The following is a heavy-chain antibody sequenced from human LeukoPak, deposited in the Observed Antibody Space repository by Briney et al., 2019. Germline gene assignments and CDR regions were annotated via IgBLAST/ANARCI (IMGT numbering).Heavy chain of an antibody. V-gene: IGHV3-53*01. D-gene: IGHD6-13*01. Sequence: GGSLRLSCAASGFIVSSNYMSWVRQAPGKGLEWVSVIYSGGSTYYADSVKGRFTISRDNSKNTLYLQMNSLRAEDTAVYYCASAYSSSWYGGNWGQGTLVTVSS. CDR3: ASAYSSSWYGGN. CDR1: GFIVSSNY. J-gene: IGHJ4*02. CDR2: IYSGGST.